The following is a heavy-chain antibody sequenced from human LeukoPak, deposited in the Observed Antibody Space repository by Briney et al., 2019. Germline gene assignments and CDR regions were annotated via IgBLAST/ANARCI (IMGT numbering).Heavy chain of an antibody. J-gene: IGHJ4*02. Sequence: SETLSLTCTVSGDSISSYYWSWIRQPPGKGLEWIGYIYYSGSTNYNPSLKSRVTISVDTSKNQFSLKLSSATAADTAVYYCARAESSSPGDLDYWGQGTLVTVSS. CDR1: GDSISSYY. CDR3: ARAESSSPGDLDY. CDR2: IYYSGST. D-gene: IGHD6-13*01. V-gene: IGHV4-59*01.